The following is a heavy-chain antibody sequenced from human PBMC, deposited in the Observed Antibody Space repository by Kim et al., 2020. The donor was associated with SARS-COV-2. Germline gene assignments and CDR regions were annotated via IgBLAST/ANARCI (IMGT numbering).Heavy chain of an antibody. J-gene: IGHJ4*02. CDR1: GGSISSSSYY. Sequence: SETLSLTCTVSGGSISSSSYYWGWIRQPPGKGLEWIGSIYYSGSTYYNPSLKSRVTISVDTSKNQFSLKLSSVTAADTAVYYCAREVWHYFDYWGQGTLVTVSS. V-gene: IGHV4-39*07. CDR3: AREVWHYFDY. D-gene: IGHD6-6*01. CDR2: IYYSGST.